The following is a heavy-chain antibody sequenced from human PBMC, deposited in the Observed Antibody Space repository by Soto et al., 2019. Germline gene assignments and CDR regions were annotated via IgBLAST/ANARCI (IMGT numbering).Heavy chain of an antibody. CDR1: DGSISSGDYY. V-gene: IGHV4-30-4*01. J-gene: IGHJ4*02. D-gene: IGHD3-22*01. Sequence: SETLSLTCTVSDGSISSGDYYWSWIRQPPGKGLEWIGYIYYSGSTYYNPSLKSRVTISVDTSKNQFSLKLSSVTAADTAVYYCARVHYYYDSSGYQYYFDYWGQGTLVTVS. CDR2: IYYSGST. CDR3: ARVHYYYDSSGYQYYFDY.